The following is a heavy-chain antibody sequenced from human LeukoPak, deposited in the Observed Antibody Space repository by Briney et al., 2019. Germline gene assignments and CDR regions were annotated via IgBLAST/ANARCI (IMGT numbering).Heavy chain of an antibody. CDR2: INTNTGNP. Sequence: GATVKVSCKASGYTFTSYAMNWVRQAPGQGLEWMGWINTNTGNPTYAQGFTGRFVFSLDTSVSTAYLQISSLKAEDTAVYYCAREVWMDGEMATTWVYWGQGTLVTVSS. J-gene: IGHJ4*02. CDR1: GYTFTSYA. CDR3: AREVWMDGEMATTWVY. V-gene: IGHV7-4-1*02. D-gene: IGHD5-24*01.